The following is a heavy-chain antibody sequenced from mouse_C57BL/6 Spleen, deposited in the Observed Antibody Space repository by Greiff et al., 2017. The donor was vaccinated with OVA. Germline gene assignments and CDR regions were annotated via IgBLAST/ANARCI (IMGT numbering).Heavy chain of an antibody. V-gene: IGHV14-4*01. J-gene: IGHJ2*01. Sequence: EVQLQQSGAELVRPGTSVKLSCTASGFNIKDDYMHWVKQRPEQGLEWIGWIDPENGDTEYASKFQGKATITADTSSNTAYLQLSSLTSEDTAVYYCTTALREGYWGQGTTLTVSS. CDR3: TTALREGY. CDR1: GFNIKDDY. CDR2: IDPENGDT. D-gene: IGHD1-1*01.